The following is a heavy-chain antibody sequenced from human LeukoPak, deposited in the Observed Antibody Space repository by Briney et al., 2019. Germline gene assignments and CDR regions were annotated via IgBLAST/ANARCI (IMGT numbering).Heavy chain of an antibody. V-gene: IGHV3-74*01. D-gene: IGHD1-26*01. J-gene: IGHJ3*02. CDR2: INSDGGST. CDR3: ARGRSGAFDM. CDR1: GGSISSGGYYW. Sequence: ETLSLTCTVSGGSISSGGYYWMHWVRQAPGKGLVWVSRINSDGGSTIYADSVKGRFTISRDNANNALYLQMNSLGAEDTAVYYCARGRSGAFDMWGQGTMVTVSS.